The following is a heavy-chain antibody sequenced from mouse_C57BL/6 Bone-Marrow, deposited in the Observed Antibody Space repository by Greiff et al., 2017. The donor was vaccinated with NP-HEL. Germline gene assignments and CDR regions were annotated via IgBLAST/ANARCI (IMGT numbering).Heavy chain of an antibody. J-gene: IGHJ3*01. Sequence: DVQLQESGPGMVKPSQSLSLTCTVTGYSITSGYDWHWIRHFPGNKLEWMGYISYSGSTNYNPSLKSRISITHDTSKNHFFLKLNSVTTEDTATYYCARGLRRSWFAYWGQGTLVTVSA. D-gene: IGHD2-2*01. V-gene: IGHV3-1*01. CDR2: ISYSGST. CDR3: ARGLRRSWFAY. CDR1: GYSITSGYD.